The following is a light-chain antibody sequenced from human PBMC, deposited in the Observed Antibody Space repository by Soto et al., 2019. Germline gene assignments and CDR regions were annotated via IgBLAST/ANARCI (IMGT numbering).Light chain of an antibody. V-gene: IGKV3-15*01. CDR2: DAA. CDR1: QRVYRN. Sequence: EIVMTQSPATLSVSPGERATLTCRASQRVYRNIAWFQQKPGQTPRLLISDAAKRAPGVPVRFGGSGSGTAFTLTISSLQSEDCAVYFCQQYNKEWTFGQGTRVAIK. CDR3: QQYNKEWT. J-gene: IGKJ1*01.